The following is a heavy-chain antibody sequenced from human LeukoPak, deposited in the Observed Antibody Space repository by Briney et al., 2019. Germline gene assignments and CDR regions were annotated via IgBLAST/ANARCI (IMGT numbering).Heavy chain of an antibody. Sequence: GGSLRLSCAASGFTFSTHGMHWVRQAPGKGLEWVSSITGSGSSTYYTDSVKGRFTISRDNSKNTLYLQMNSLRAEDTAVYFCAKGPHYDFWNGYYIDYWGQGTLVTVSS. D-gene: IGHD3-3*01. CDR3: AKGPHYDFWNGYYIDY. CDR2: ITGSGSST. J-gene: IGHJ4*02. V-gene: IGHV3-23*01. CDR1: GFTFSTHG.